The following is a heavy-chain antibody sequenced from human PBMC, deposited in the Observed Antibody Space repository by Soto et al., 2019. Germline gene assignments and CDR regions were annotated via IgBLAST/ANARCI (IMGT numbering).Heavy chain of an antibody. V-gene: IGHV3-23*01. CDR3: AKRSITTLLYYYYGMDV. Sequence: GGSLRLSCAASGFTLSSYAMSWVRQAPGKGLEWVSAISGSGGSTYYADSVKGRFTISRDNSKNTLYLQMNSLRAEDTAVYYCAKRSITTLLYYYYGMDVWGQGTTVTVSS. CDR1: GFTLSSYA. CDR2: ISGSGGST. D-gene: IGHD3-10*01. J-gene: IGHJ6*02.